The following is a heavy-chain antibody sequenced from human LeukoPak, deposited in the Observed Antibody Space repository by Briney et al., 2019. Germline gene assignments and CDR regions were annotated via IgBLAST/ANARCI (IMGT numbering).Heavy chain of an antibody. CDR3: AKDSGSYYFDY. V-gene: IGHV3-30-3*01. CDR2: ISYDGSNK. Sequence: GGSLRLSCAASGFTFSSYAMHWVRQAPGKGLEWVAVISYDGSNKYYADSVKGRFTISRDNSKNTLYLQMNSLRAEDTAVYYCAKDSGSYYFDYWGQGTLVTVSS. CDR1: GFTFSSYA. J-gene: IGHJ4*02. D-gene: IGHD1-26*01.